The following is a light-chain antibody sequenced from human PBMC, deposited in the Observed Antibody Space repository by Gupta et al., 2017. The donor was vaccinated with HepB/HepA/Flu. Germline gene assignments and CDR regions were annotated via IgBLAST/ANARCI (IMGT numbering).Light chain of an antibody. V-gene: IGLV3-25*03. J-gene: IGLJ3*02. Sequence: SYELTQPPSVSVSPGQTARITCSGDALPKKYAYWYKQKPGQAPVLVIYKDNERPSGIPERFSGSSSGTIVTLTISGVQAEDEAGYYCQSGDSSGTHQVFGGGTKLTVL. CDR1: ALPKKY. CDR3: QSGDSSGTHQV. CDR2: KDN.